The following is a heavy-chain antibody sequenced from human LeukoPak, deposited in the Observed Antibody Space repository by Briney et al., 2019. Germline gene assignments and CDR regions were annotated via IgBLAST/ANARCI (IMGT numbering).Heavy chain of an antibody. V-gene: IGHV3-23*01. J-gene: IGHJ4*02. CDR1: GFTFSSYA. CDR3: AKAEYYDILTGYPHYSGFDY. CDR2: ISGSGGST. Sequence: GGSLRLSCAASGFTFSSYAMSWVRQAPGKGLEWVSAISGSGGSTYYADSVKGRFTISRDNSKNTLYLQMNSLRAEDTAVYYCAKAEYYDILTGYPHYSGFDYWGQGTLVTVSS. D-gene: IGHD3-9*01.